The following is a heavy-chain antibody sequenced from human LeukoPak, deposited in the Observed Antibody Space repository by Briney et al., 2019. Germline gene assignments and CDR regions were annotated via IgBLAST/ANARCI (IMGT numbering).Heavy chain of an antibody. CDR3: ARGASGYSNNWSHDY. V-gene: IGHV3-64*01. Sequence: GVSLRLSCAASGFSFSSYAMHWVRQAPGKGLEYVSAISSNGGSTYYANSVKGRFTISRDNSKNTLYLQMGSLRPEDMAVYYCARGASGYSNNWSHDYWGQGTLVTVSS. CDR2: ISSNGGST. D-gene: IGHD6-13*01. CDR1: GFSFSSYA. J-gene: IGHJ4*02.